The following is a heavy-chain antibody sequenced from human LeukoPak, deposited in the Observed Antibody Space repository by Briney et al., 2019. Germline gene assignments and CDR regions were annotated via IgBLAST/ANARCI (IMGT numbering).Heavy chain of an antibody. Sequence: GASVKVFCKTSGYPFSDYYIHWIRQASGQGLESMGWINPKNGDTKYAQRSQGRLTITMDTSIDTVYMELRSLRYDDTAVYYCARLSALWGQGTLVNVSS. CDR3: ARLSAL. CDR2: INPKNGDT. J-gene: IGHJ4*02. CDR1: GYPFSDYY. V-gene: IGHV1-2*02.